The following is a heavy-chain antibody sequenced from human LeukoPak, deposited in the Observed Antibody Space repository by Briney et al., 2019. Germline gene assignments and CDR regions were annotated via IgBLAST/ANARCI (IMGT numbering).Heavy chain of an antibody. CDR3: AREANYYDSSGPEFDY. J-gene: IGHJ4*02. D-gene: IGHD3-22*01. CDR2: INPSGGST. Sequence: ASVKVSCKASGYTFTGYYMHWVRQAPGQGLEWMGIINPSGGSTSYAQKFQGRVTMTRDTSTSTVYMELSSLRSEDTAVYYCAREANYYDSSGPEFDYWGQGTLVTVSS. CDR1: GYTFTGYY. V-gene: IGHV1-46*01.